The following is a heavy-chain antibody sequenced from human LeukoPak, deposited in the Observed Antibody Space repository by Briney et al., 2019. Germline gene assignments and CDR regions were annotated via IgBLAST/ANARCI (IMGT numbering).Heavy chain of an antibody. Sequence: SGGSLRLSCTASGFTFGDYAMSWVRQAPGKGLEWVSFIRSKAYGGTTEYAASVKGRFTISRDDSKSIAYLQMNSLKTEDTAVYYCRGDSSGYYSDYGMDVWGQGTTVTVSS. CDR3: RGDSSGYYSDYGMDV. V-gene: IGHV3-49*04. D-gene: IGHD3-22*01. CDR1: GFTFGDYA. J-gene: IGHJ6*02. CDR2: IRSKAYGGTT.